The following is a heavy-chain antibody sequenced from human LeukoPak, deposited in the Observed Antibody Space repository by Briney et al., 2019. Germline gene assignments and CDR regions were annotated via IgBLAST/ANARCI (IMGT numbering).Heavy chain of an antibody. CDR1: GYTFTSYY. CDR3: ARAEWHGMDV. Sequence: ASVKVSCKASGYTFTSYYMHWVRQSPGQGLEWMGIINPSGDSTSYPQKFQGRVTMTRDTSTSTVYMELSSLRSEDMAVYYCARAEWHGMDVWGQGTTVTVSS. J-gene: IGHJ6*02. CDR2: INPSGDST. V-gene: IGHV1-46*01. D-gene: IGHD3-3*01.